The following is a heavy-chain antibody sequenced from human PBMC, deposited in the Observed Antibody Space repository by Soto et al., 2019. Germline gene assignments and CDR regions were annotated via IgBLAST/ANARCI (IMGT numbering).Heavy chain of an antibody. D-gene: IGHD3-3*02. CDR3: ARSPFLECN. Sequence: SLRLSCAASGFTFSSYEMNWVRQAPGKGLEWVSYISSSARTIYYADSVKGRFTISRDNAKNSLFLQMNSLRVEDTAVYYCARSPFLECNWAQGTLVTVSS. CDR2: ISSSARTI. J-gene: IGHJ4*02. CDR1: GFTFSSYE. V-gene: IGHV3-48*03.